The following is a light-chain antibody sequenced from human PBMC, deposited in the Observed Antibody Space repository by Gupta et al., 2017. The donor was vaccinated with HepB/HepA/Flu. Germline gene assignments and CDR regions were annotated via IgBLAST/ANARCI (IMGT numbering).Light chain of an antibody. CDR1: ESVSIF. J-gene: IGKJ1*01. CDR2: DAS. V-gene: IGKV3-11*01. Sequence: LTQSPETLSFFPGETATLSCRATESVSIFVAWYQQRPGQAPRLLIYDASTRAAGVPARFTDSGSGTDFTLTISSLEPEDFAVYYCQQRTNWAFGQGTKVEV. CDR3: QQRTNWA.